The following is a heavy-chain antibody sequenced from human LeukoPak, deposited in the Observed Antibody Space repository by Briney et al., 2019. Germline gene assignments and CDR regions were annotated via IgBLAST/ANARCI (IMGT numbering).Heavy chain of an antibody. CDR3: ARRYYYDSSGYYVDY. J-gene: IGHJ4*02. CDR1: GYSFTSYW. Sequence: GESLKISCKGSGYSFTSYWIGWVRQMPGKGLEWMGIIYHGDSDTRYSPSFQGQVTISADKSISTAYLQWSSLKASDTAMYYCARRYYYDSSGYYVDYWGQGTPVTVSS. CDR2: IYHGDSDT. V-gene: IGHV5-51*01. D-gene: IGHD3-22*01.